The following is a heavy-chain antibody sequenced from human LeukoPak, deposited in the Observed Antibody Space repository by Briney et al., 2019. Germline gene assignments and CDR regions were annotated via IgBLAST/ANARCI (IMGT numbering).Heavy chain of an antibody. CDR3: VRTISGGCD. J-gene: IGHJ4*02. V-gene: IGHV1-69*06. D-gene: IGHD6-19*01. CDR1: GGTFSNYG. Sequence: ASVKVSCKASGGTFSNYGISWVRQAPGQGLEWMGRIIPFFGTTNYAQKFQGRVTITADKSTSTAYMKLSSLRSEDTAVYYCVRTISGGCDWGQGTLVTVSS. CDR2: IIPFFGTT.